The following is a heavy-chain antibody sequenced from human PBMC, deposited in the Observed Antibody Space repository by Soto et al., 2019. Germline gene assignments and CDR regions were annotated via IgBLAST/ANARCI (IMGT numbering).Heavy chain of an antibody. Sequence: HPGGSLRLSCSASGFTFSSYAMHWVRQAPGKGLEYVSAISSNGGSTYYADSVKGRFTISRDNSKNTLYLQMSSLRAEDTAVYYCVNAIHALAAAGTGLGYWGQGXLVTVYS. J-gene: IGHJ4*02. D-gene: IGHD6-13*01. CDR1: GFTFSSYA. CDR2: ISSNGGST. CDR3: VNAIHALAAAGTGLGY. V-gene: IGHV3-64D*06.